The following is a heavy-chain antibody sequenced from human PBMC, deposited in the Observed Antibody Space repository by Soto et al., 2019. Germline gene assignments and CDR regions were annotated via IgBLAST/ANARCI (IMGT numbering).Heavy chain of an antibody. V-gene: IGHV3-23*01. D-gene: IGHD1-26*01. CDR1: GFSFSSFV. CDR2: LSGSDGKT. CDR3: ARWSFRGH. Sequence: EVQLLESGGRLVQPGGSLRLSCATSGFSFSSFVMSWVRQAPGKGMEWVSSLSGSDGKTYYADSVKGRFSISTDTSKSTLYLEMNSLRAEDTAIYYCARWSFRGHWGQGTRVTGS. J-gene: IGHJ4*02.